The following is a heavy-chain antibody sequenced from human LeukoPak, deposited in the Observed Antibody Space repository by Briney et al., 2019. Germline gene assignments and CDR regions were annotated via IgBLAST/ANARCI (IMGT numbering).Heavy chain of an antibody. CDR1: GYSFTSYW. V-gene: IGHV5-10-1*01. CDR2: IDPSDSYT. D-gene: IGHD6-19*01. Sequence: GESLKISCKGSGYSFTSYWISWVRQMPGKGLEWMGRIDPSDSYTNYSPSFQGHVTISADKSISTAYLQWSSLKASDTAMYYCARHGTDSSGWTIADALDIWGQGTMVTVSS. J-gene: IGHJ3*02. CDR3: ARHGTDSSGWTIADALDI.